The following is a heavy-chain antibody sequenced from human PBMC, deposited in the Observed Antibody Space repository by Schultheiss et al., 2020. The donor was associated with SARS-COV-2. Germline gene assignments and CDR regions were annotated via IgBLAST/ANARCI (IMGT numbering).Heavy chain of an antibody. V-gene: IGHV4-38-2*02. Sequence: SETLSLTCTVSGGSVSSGYYWGWIRQPPGKGLEWIGSIYHSGSTYYNPSLKSRVTISVDTSKNQFSLKLSSVTAADTAVYYCARGRGDYYDSSGHLSNYWGQGTLVTVSS. J-gene: IGHJ4*02. D-gene: IGHD3-22*01. CDR2: IYHSGST. CDR3: ARGRGDYYDSSGHLSNY. CDR1: GGSVSSGYY.